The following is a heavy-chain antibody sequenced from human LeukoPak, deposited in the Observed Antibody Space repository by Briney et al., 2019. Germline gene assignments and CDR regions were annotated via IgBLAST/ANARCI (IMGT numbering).Heavy chain of an antibody. D-gene: IGHD3-9*01. J-gene: IGHJ5*02. Sequence: SETLSLTCAVYGGSFSGYYWSWIRQPPGKGLEWIGEINHSGSTNYNPSLKSRVTISVDTSKNQFSLKLSSVTAADTAVYYCARGYYDILTGPAGWFDPWGQGTLVTVSS. CDR1: GGSFSGYY. V-gene: IGHV4-34*01. CDR3: ARGYYDILTGPAGWFDP. CDR2: INHSGST.